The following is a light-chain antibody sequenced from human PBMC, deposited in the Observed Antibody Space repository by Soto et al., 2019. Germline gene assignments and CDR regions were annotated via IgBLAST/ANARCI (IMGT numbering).Light chain of an antibody. CDR3: QQYYGLPPLT. J-gene: IGKJ5*01. Sequence: DIQMTQSPSSLSASIGDRFTITCXASQNITNNLSWYQQKPGKAPNLLIYHASKLAKGVTSRFSGSGSGTDFSFIITSLQREDIATYYCQQYYGLPPLTFGQGTRLEIK. CDR1: QNITNN. CDR2: HAS. V-gene: IGKV1-33*01.